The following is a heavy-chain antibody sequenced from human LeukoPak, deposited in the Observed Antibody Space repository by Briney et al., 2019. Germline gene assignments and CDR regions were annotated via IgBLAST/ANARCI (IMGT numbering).Heavy chain of an antibody. Sequence: GGSLRLSCAASGFMFSNYAMSWVRQAPGKELEWVSAISGSGAGAFYADSVKGRCTISRDNSKNTVYLQMNILGVEDTAVYYCAKEDDYGLLYWGQGTLPPSPQ. V-gene: IGHV3-23*01. CDR1: GFMFSNYA. CDR3: AKEDDYGLLY. D-gene: IGHD4-17*01. J-gene: IGHJ4*02. CDR2: ISGSGAGA.